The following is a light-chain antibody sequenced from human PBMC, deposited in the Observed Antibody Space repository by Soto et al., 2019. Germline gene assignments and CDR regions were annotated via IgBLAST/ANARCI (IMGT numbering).Light chain of an antibody. CDR2: AAT. CDR1: QDIRNF. Sequence: DIQMTQSPSSLSASVGDRVTITCRASQDIRNFLVWYQQNPGKAPKLLIYAATTLQTGVPSRFSGSGSGADFTLTISSLQPEDVATYYCQKYSGAPWTFGQGTKVEIK. J-gene: IGKJ1*01. V-gene: IGKV1-27*01. CDR3: QKYSGAPWT.